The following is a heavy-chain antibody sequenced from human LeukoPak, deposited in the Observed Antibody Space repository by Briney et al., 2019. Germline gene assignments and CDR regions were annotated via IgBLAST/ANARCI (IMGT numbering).Heavy chain of an antibody. J-gene: IGHJ4*02. D-gene: IGHD2-21*01. V-gene: IGHV3-7*01. CDR3: ASCYGINWVIGH. Sequence: GGSLRLSCEGSGFSFSEYWMSWVRQAPGKGLEWVASVKQGGREKYYVDSVKGRFDISRDDAKNSLYLQMNTLRSDDTALYYCASCYGINWVIGHWGQGTLVTVSS. CDR1: GFSFSEYW. CDR2: VKQGGREK.